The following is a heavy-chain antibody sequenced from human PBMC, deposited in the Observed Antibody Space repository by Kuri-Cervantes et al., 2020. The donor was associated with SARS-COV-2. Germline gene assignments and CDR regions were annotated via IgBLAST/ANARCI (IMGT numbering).Heavy chain of an antibody. V-gene: IGHV4-34*01. Sequence: GSLRLSCAVYGGSFSGYYRSWIRQSPGKGLEWIGNVYHSGAAYYNPSFRSRVTMAVDTSKSQYSLRLTSVTAADTAVYYCARQRRTGQQGGFGYWGQGNQVTVSS. CDR1: GGSFSGYY. CDR3: ARQRRTGQQGGFGY. D-gene: IGHD3-16*01. J-gene: IGHJ4*02. CDR2: VYHSGAA.